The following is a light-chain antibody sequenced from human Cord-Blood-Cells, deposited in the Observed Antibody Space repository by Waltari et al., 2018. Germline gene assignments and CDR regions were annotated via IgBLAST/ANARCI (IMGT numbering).Light chain of an antibody. J-gene: IGKJ2*01. CDR2: AAS. CDR1: KSISSY. Sequence: DIQMTQPPSSLSASVRDSVTITCRASKSISSYLNWYQQKPGKAPKLLIYAASSLQSWVPSRFSGSGSGTDVTLTISSLQPEEFATYYCQQIYITPYTFGQGTKLEIK. V-gene: IGKV1-39*01. CDR3: QQIYITPYT.